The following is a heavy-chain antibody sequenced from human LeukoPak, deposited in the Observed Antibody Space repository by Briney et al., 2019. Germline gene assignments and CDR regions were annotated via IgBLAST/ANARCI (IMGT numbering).Heavy chain of an antibody. J-gene: IGHJ6*03. CDR2: FDPEDGET. V-gene: IGHV1-24*01. CDR1: GYTLTELS. Sequence: GASVKVSCTVSGYTLTELSMHWVRQAPGKGLEWMGGFDPEDGETIYAQKFQGRVTMTEDTSTDTAYMELSSLRSEDTAVYYCATEAPGDRNYYYYMDVWGKGTTVTISS. D-gene: IGHD7-27*01. CDR3: ATEAPGDRNYYYYMDV.